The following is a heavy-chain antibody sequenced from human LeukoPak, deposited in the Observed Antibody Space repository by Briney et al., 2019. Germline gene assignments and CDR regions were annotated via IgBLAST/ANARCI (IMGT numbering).Heavy chain of an antibody. CDR3: ARDATTVVTPGYMDV. J-gene: IGHJ6*03. Sequence: SETLSLTCTVSGGSISSSSYYWSWIRQPAGKGLEWIGRIYTSGSTNYNPSLKSRVTMSVDTSKNQFSLKLSSVTAADTAVYYCARDATTVVTPGYMDVWAKGPRSPSP. D-gene: IGHD4-23*01. CDR1: GGSISSSSYY. CDR2: IYTSGST. V-gene: IGHV4-61*02.